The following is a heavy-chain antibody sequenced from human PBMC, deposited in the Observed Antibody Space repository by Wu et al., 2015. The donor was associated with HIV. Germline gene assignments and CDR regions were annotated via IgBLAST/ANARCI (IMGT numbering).Heavy chain of an antibody. V-gene: IGHV1-18*01. CDR2: ISAYNGNT. CDR1: GYTFTSYG. Sequence: QVQLVQSGAEVKKPGASVKVSCKASGYTFTSYGISWVRQAPGQGLEWMGWISAYNGNTNYAQKLQGRVTMTTDTSTSTAYMELRSLGSDDTAVYYCARGLLWFGELQGQYYFDYWGQGTLVTVSS. CDR3: ARGLLWFGELQGQYYFDY. D-gene: IGHD3-10*01. J-gene: IGHJ4*02.